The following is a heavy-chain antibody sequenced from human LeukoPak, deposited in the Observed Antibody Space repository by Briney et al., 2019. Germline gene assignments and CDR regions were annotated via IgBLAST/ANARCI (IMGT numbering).Heavy chain of an antibody. Sequence: PSETLSLTCTVSGGSISSSSYYWSWIRQPAGKGLEWIGRIYTSGSTNYNPSLKSRVTMSVDTSKNQFFLKLSSVTAADTAVYYCAREGAGDYDDAFDIWGQGTMVTVSS. CDR3: AREGAGDYDDAFDI. D-gene: IGHD4-17*01. V-gene: IGHV4-61*02. CDR2: IYTSGST. CDR1: GGSISSSSYY. J-gene: IGHJ3*02.